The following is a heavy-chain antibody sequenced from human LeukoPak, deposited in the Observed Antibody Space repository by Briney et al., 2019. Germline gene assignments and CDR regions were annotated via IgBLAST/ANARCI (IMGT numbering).Heavy chain of an antibody. Sequence: PGRSLRLSCAASGFTFDDHAMFWVRQAPGMGLEWVSGIRWNSNNIGYAASVKGRFTISRDNAKNSLYLQMNSLRAEDTAFYYCARGNRDSSGFYYYYGMDVWGQGTTVTVSS. CDR1: GFTFDDHA. J-gene: IGHJ6*02. CDR2: IRWNSNNI. V-gene: IGHV3-9*01. CDR3: ARGNRDSSGFYYYYGMDV. D-gene: IGHD6-19*01.